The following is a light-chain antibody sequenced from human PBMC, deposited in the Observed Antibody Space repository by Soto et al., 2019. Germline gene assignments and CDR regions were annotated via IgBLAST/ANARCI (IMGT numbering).Light chain of an antibody. CDR2: EVS. Sequence: QSALTQPASVSGSPGQSITISCTGTRSDVGGYNYVSWYQQHPGTAPKLMIYEVSNRPSGVSNRFSGSKSVNTASLTISGLQAEDDADYYCSSYTRSSPPYVFGTGTKLTVL. CDR3: SSYTRSSPPYV. J-gene: IGLJ1*01. V-gene: IGLV2-14*01. CDR1: RSDVGGYNY.